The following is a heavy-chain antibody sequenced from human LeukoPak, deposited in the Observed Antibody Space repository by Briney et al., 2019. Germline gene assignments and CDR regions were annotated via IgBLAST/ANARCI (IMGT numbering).Heavy chain of an antibody. CDR2: IRSKANSYAT. CDR1: GFTFSSYA. D-gene: IGHD5-18*01. Sequence: QTGGSLRLSCAASGFTFSSYAMSWVRQAPGKGLEWVGRIRSKANSYATAYAASVKGRFTISRDDSKNTAYLQMNSLKTEDTAVYYCTRHVDTAMVIYDYWGQGTLVTVSS. J-gene: IGHJ4*02. CDR3: TRHVDTAMVIYDY. V-gene: IGHV3-73*01.